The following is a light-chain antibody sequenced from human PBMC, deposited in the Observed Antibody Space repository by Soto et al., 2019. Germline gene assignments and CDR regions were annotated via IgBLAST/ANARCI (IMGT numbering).Light chain of an antibody. CDR1: QSISSW. J-gene: IGKJ4*01. V-gene: IGKV1-5*03. Sequence: DIQMTQSPSTLSASVGDSVTITCRASQSISSWLAWYQQKPGKAPKLLIYKASSLESGVTSRFSGSGSGTEFTLTISSLQPDDFATYYCQQYNSYPLTFGGGTKVDIK. CDR2: KAS. CDR3: QQYNSYPLT.